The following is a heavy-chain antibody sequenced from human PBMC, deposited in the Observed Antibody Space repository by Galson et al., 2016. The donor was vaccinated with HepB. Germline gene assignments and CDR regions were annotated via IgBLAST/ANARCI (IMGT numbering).Heavy chain of an antibody. V-gene: IGHV3-7*04. D-gene: IGHD2-15*01. CDR1: RLTFSTYW. CDR2: INQNGGRT. J-gene: IGHJ3*02. Sequence: SLRLSCAASRLTFSTYWMTWVRQAPGNGLEWVANINQNGGRTNYVDSVKGRFTISRDNAKNSLYLQMNSLRPEDTAIYYCARDRSPAKAKNWYDALDIWGQGTLVTVSS. CDR3: ARDRSPAKAKNWYDALDI.